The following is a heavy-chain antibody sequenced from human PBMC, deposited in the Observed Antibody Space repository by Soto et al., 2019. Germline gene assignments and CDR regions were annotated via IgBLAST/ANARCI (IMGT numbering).Heavy chain of an antibody. CDR2: IYYSGST. Sequence: SETLSLTCTVSGGSISSGGYYWSWIRQHPGKGLEWIGYIYYSGSTYYNPSLKSRVTISVDTSKNQFSLKLSSVTAADTAVYYCARDLVVVAAWTNYYYYYGMDVWGQGTTVNVSS. D-gene: IGHD2-15*01. CDR3: ARDLVVVAAWTNYYYYYGMDV. CDR1: GGSISSGGYY. J-gene: IGHJ6*02. V-gene: IGHV4-31*03.